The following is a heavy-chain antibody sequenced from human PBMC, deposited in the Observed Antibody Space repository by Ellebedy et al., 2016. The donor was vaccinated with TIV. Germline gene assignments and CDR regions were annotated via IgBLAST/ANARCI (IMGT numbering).Heavy chain of an antibody. CDR3: ARLSSVVVTALMYYFDY. V-gene: IGHV4-39*01. CDR1: GGSISSSSYY. CDR2: IYYSGST. J-gene: IGHJ4*02. Sequence: SETLSLXXTVSGGSISSSSYYWGWIRQPPGKGLEWIGSIYYSGSTYYNPSLKSRVTISVDTSKNQFSLKLSSVTAADTAVYYCARLSSVVVTALMYYFDYWGQGTLVTVSS. D-gene: IGHD2-21*02.